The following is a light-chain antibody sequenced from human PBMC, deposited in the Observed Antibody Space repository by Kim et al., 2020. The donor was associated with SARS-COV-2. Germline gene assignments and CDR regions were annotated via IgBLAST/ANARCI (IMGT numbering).Light chain of an antibody. V-gene: IGKV1-27*01. Sequence: ASVGDRVTIPCRASQAISSSLAWYQQKPGKVPKLLIYAASTLQSGVPSRFSGSGSGTDFTLTISSLQPEDVATYYCQKCYSAPLTFGGGTKVDIK. CDR3: QKCYSAPLT. CDR1: QAISSS. CDR2: AAS. J-gene: IGKJ4*01.